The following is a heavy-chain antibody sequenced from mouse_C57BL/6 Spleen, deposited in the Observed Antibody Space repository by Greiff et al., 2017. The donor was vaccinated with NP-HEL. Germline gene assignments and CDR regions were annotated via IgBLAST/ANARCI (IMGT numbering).Heavy chain of an antibody. CDR3: ARQDSSGYVGYFDY. Sequence: QVHVKQPGAELVKPGASVKLSCKASGYTFTSYWMQWVKQRPGQGLEWIGEIDPSDSYTNYNQKFKGKATLTVDTSSSTAYMQLSSLTSEDSAVYYCARQDSSGYVGYFDYWGQGTTLTVSS. V-gene: IGHV1-50*01. CDR2: IDPSDSYT. D-gene: IGHD3-2*02. J-gene: IGHJ2*01. CDR1: GYTFTSYW.